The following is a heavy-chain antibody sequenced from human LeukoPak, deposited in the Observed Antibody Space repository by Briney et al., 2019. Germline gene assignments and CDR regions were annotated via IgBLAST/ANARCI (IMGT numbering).Heavy chain of an antibody. CDR3: ARALGGYDILTGQDY. Sequence: SGGSLRLSCAASGFTFSSYSMNWVRQAPGKGLEWVSSISSSSSYIYYADSVKGRFTISRDNAKNSLYLQMNSLRAEDTAVYYCARALGGYDILTGQDYWGQGTLVTVSS. CDR1: GFTFSSYS. J-gene: IGHJ4*02. V-gene: IGHV3-21*01. D-gene: IGHD3-9*01. CDR2: ISSSSSYI.